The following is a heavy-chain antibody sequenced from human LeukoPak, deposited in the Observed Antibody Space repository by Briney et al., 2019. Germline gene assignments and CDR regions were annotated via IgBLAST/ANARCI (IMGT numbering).Heavy chain of an antibody. J-gene: IGHJ4*02. CDR2: ISSNGGST. D-gene: IGHD3-22*01. Sequence: GGSLRLSCSASGFTFSSYAMHWVRQAPGKGLEYVSAISSNGGSTYYADSVKGRFTISRDNSKNALYLQMSSLRAEDTAVYYCVKDRYYYDSSGYYLDYWGQGTLVTVSS. CDR3: VKDRYYYDSSGYYLDY. V-gene: IGHV3-64D*06. CDR1: GFTFSSYA.